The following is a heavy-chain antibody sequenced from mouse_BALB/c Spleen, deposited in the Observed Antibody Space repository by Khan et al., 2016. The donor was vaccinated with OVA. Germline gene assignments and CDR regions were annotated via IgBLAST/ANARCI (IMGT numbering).Heavy chain of an antibody. Sequence: EVQLQESGPGLVKPSQSLSLTCTVTGYSITSDYAWNWIRQFPGNKLEWMGYINYSGSTSNNPSLKSRISITRDTSKNQFVLQLNSVTTEDTATYYCARKGYGNWFAYWGQGTLVTVSA. CDR3: ARKGYGNWFAY. V-gene: IGHV3-2*02. J-gene: IGHJ3*01. D-gene: IGHD2-1*01. CDR2: INYSGST. CDR1: GYSITSDYA.